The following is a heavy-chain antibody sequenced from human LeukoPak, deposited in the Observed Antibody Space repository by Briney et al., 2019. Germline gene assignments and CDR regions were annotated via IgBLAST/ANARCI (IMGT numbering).Heavy chain of an antibody. J-gene: IGHJ4*02. CDR2: IIPIFGIA. V-gene: IGHV1-69*04. Sequence: SVKVSCKASGGTFSSYAISWVRQAPGQGLEWMGRIIPIFGIANYAQKFQGRVTITADKSTSTAYMELSSLRSEDTAVYYCARAASQGPPYYFDYWGQGTLVTVSS. CDR3: ARAASQGPPYYFDY. CDR1: GGTFSSYA.